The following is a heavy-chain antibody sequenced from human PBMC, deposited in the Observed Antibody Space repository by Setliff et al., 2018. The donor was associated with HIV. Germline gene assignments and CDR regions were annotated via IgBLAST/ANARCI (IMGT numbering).Heavy chain of an antibody. D-gene: IGHD2-15*01. CDR1: GFTFNTYA. Sequence: GGSLRLSCAASGFTFNTYAMSWVRRAPGKGLEWVSVISGSGGSTFYADSVKGRFTISRDNSKNTLYLLMNGLRVEDTAVYYCAKDGISGGAYPPYYFDYWGHGTLVTVSS. CDR2: ISGSGGST. J-gene: IGHJ4*01. CDR3: AKDGISGGAYPPYYFDY. V-gene: IGHV3-23*01.